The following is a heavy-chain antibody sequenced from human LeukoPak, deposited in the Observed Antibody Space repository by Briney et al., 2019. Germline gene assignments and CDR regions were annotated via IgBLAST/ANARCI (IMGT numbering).Heavy chain of an antibody. CDR1: GFTFSSYS. Sequence: PGGSLRLSRAASGFTFSSYSMNWVRQAPGKGLEWVSSISSSSSYIYYADSVKGRFTISRDNAKNSLYLQMNSLRAEDTAVYYCARDFVFGELSPADYWGQGTLVTVSS. D-gene: IGHD3-10*02. V-gene: IGHV3-21*01. CDR2: ISSSSSYI. J-gene: IGHJ4*02. CDR3: ARDFVFGELSPADY.